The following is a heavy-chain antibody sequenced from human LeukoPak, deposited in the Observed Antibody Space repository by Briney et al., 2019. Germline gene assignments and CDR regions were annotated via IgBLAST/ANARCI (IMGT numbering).Heavy chain of an antibody. CDR3: AKGTSGTYFYYYYYMDV. D-gene: IGHD3-10*01. J-gene: IGHJ6*03. V-gene: IGHV3-48*03. CDR2: ISSSGSTI. CDR1: GFTFSSYE. Sequence: PGGSLRLSCAASGFTFSSYEMNWVRQAPGKGLEWVSYISSSGSTIYYADSVKGRFTISRDNAKNSLYLQMNSLRAEDTAVYYCAKGTSGTYFYYYYYMDVWGKGTTVTVSS.